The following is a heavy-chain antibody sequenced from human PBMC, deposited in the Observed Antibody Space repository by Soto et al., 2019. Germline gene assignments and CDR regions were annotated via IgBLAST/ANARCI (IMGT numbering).Heavy chain of an antibody. CDR2: ISPGDSDT. J-gene: IGHJ5*02. CDR1: GYNFTTYW. Sequence: VESLKISCKGSGYNFTTYWIGWVRQMPGKGLEWMGIISPGDSDTRYSPSFQGQVNISADKSISTAFLQWSSLKASDTAIYYCARQRRISARGTACFETWGQGNLVIVSA. D-gene: IGHD1-1*01. CDR3: ARQRRISARGTACFET. V-gene: IGHV5-51*01.